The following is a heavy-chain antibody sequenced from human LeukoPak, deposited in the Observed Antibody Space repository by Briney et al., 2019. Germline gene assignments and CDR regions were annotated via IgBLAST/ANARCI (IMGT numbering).Heavy chain of an antibody. J-gene: IGHJ4*02. Sequence: SETLSLTCTVSGGSISSYYWSWVRQPAGKGLEWIGRIYSSGNTNYNPPLKSRVTMSVDTSRNQFSLKLSSVTAADTAVYYCARESVGYCSGGSCPYYFDYWGQGTLVTVSS. CDR3: ARESVGYCSGGSCPYYFDY. D-gene: IGHD2-15*01. V-gene: IGHV4-4*07. CDR2: IYSSGNT. CDR1: GGSISSYY.